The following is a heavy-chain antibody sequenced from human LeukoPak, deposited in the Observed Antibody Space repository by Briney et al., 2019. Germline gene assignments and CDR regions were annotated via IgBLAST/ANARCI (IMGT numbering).Heavy chain of an antibody. CDR2: ISDGESP. Sequence: SETLSLTCSVSGGSISYYYWSWIRQFPGKGLEWIGYISDGESPDYNPSLQSRVTIYVDSSKNQFFLNLTSVTAADTAVYYCAQDRFSFVHWGQGTLVTDSS. CDR1: GGSISYYY. D-gene: IGHD2-2*01. J-gene: IGHJ1*01. CDR3: AQDRFSFVH. V-gene: IGHV4-59*01.